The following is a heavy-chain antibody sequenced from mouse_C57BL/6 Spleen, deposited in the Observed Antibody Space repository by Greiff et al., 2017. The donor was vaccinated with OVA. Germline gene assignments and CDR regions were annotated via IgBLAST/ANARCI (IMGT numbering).Heavy chain of an antibody. Sequence: VQLQESGPGLVQPSQSLSITCTVSGFSLTSYGVHWVRQSPGKGLEWLGVIWRGGSTDYNAAFMSRLSITKDNSKSQVFFKMNSLQADDTAIYYCAKRGDGNYDYFDYWGQGTTLTVSS. D-gene: IGHD2-1*01. CDR3: AKRGDGNYDYFDY. CDR1: GFSLTSYG. CDR2: IWRGGST. V-gene: IGHV2-5*01. J-gene: IGHJ2*01.